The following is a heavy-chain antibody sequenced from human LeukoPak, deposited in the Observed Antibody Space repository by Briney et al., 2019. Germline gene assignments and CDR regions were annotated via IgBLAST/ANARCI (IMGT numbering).Heavy chain of an antibody. V-gene: IGHV3-48*03. J-gene: IGHJ4*02. CDR3: ARVWPYCGGDCIEGFDY. CDR2: ISSSGSTI. Sequence: PGGSLRLSCAASGFTFSSYEMNWVRQAPGKGLEWVSYISSSGSTIYYADSVKGRFTISRDNAKNSLYLQMNSLRAEDTAVYYCARVWPYCGGDCIEGFDYWGQGTLVTVSS. CDR1: GFTFSSYE. D-gene: IGHD2-21*02.